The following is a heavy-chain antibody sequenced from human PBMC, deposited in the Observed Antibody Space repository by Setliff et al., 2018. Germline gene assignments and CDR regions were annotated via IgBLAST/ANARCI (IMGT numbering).Heavy chain of an antibody. J-gene: IGHJ4*02. CDR1: GYSISSGYY. Sequence: PSETLSLTCTVSGYSISSGYYWGWIRQPPGKGLEWIGSIYHSGSTYYNPFLKSRVTISVDTSKNQFSLTLTSVSAADTAVYYCARAGVLWFGEFTYFDYWGRGTLVTVSS. V-gene: IGHV4-38-2*02. CDR2: IYHSGST. CDR3: ARAGVLWFGEFTYFDY. D-gene: IGHD3-10*01.